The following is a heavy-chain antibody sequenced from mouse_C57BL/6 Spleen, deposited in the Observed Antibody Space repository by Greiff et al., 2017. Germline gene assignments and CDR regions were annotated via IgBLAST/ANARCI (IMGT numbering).Heavy chain of an antibody. CDR1: GYTFTSYW. CDR3: ARYYGSISWFAY. D-gene: IGHD1-1*01. V-gene: IGHV1-55*01. Sequence: QVQLQQPGAELVKPGASVKMSCKASGYTFTSYWITWVKQRPGQGLEWIGDIYPGSGSTNYNEKFKSKATLTVDTSSSTAYMQLSSLTSEDYAVYYCARYYGSISWFAYWGQGTLVTVSA. CDR2: IYPGSGST. J-gene: IGHJ3*01.